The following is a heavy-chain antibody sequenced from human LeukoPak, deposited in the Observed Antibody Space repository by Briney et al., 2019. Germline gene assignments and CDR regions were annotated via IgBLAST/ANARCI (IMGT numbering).Heavy chain of an antibody. D-gene: IGHD3-3*01. J-gene: IGHJ6*02. Sequence: SETLSLTCAVYGGSFSGYYWSWIRQPPGKGLEWIGEINHSGSTNYNPSLKSRVTISVDTSKNQFSLKLSSVTAADTAVYYCARDFWSGYYSHSNYYYYYGMDVWGQGTTVTVSS. CDR3: ARDFWSGYYSHSNYYYYYGMDV. CDR2: INHSGST. CDR1: GGSFSGYY. V-gene: IGHV4-34*01.